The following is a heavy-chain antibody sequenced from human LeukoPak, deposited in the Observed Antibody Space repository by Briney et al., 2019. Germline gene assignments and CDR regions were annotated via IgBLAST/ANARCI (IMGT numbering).Heavy chain of an antibody. Sequence: GGSLRLSCAASGFTFSDYGMHWVRLAPGKGLEWVALITYEGSNKNYVDSVKGRFTVSRDNSKNMLYLQMNSLRTEDTALYFCAKDASDTSGWLNSWGRGTLVTV. D-gene: IGHD6-19*01. CDR1: GFTFSDYG. CDR2: ITYEGSNK. V-gene: IGHV3-30*18. CDR3: AKDASDTSGWLNS. J-gene: IGHJ5*01.